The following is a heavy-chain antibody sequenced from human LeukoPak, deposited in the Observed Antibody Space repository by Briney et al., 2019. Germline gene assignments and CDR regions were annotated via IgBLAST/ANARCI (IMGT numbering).Heavy chain of an antibody. Sequence: PGGSLRLSCAASGFTVSSNYMSWVRQAPGKGLEWVSVIYSGGSTYYADSVKGRFTISRDNSKNTLYLQMNSLRAEDTAVYYCTRDNAAGNRIDYWGQGTLVTVSS. V-gene: IGHV3-66*02. CDR3: TRDNAAGNRIDY. J-gene: IGHJ4*02. D-gene: IGHD6-13*01. CDR1: GFTVSSNY. CDR2: IYSGGST.